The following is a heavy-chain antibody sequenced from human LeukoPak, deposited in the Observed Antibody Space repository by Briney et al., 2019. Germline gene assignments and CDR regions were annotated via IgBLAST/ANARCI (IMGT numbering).Heavy chain of an antibody. CDR2: IDPSDSYT. CDR1: GYSFTSYW. J-gene: IGHJ3*02. V-gene: IGHV5-10-1*01. D-gene: IGHD3-10*01. CDR3: ARHDRGRVYYGSGKIDI. Sequence: GESLRISCKGSGYSFTSYWISWVRQMPGKGLEWMGRIDPSDSYTNYSPSFQGHVTISADKSISTAYLQWSGLKASDTAMYYCARHDRGRVYYGSGKIDIWGQGTMVTVSS.